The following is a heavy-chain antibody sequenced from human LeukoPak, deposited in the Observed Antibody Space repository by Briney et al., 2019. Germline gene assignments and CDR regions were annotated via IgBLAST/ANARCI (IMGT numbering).Heavy chain of an antibody. V-gene: IGHV1-69*04. Sequence: SVKVSCKASGGTFSSCAISWVRQAPGQGLEWMGRIIPILGIANYAQKFQGRVTITADKSTSTAYMELSSLRSEDTAVYYCARSYYDSSGRGDAFDIWGQGTMVTVSS. CDR3: ARSYYDSSGRGDAFDI. D-gene: IGHD3-22*01. CDR1: GGTFSSCA. J-gene: IGHJ3*02. CDR2: IIPILGIA.